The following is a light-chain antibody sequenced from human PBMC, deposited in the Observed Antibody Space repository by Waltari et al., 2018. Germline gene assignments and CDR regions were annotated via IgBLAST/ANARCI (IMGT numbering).Light chain of an antibody. J-gene: IGLJ3*02. CDR3: QTGGHGTWV. CDR2: VNSDGSH. V-gene: IGLV4-69*01. Sequence: QLVLTQSPSASASLGASVKLTCTLSSGHSTNVIAWLQKRPDKRPRVVMKVNSDGSHKKGDEIPDRFSGSSSGADRYLTISSLQSEDEADYYCQTGGHGTWVFGGGTKLTVL. CDR1: SGHSTNV.